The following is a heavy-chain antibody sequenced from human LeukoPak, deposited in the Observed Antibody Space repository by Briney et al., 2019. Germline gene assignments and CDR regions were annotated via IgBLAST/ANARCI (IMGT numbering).Heavy chain of an antibody. D-gene: IGHD5-18*01. J-gene: IGHJ4*02. CDR2: ITYNSGTI. CDR1: GFPFRSYA. V-gene: IGHV3-48*02. CDR3: ARDSGYSYADDY. Sequence: GGSLRLSCAASGFPFRSYAMQWVRQAPAEGLEWVSYITYNSGTIFYADSVKGRFTISRDNAKDSLYLQMSSLRDEDTAVYYCARDSGYSYADDYWGQGTLVTVSS.